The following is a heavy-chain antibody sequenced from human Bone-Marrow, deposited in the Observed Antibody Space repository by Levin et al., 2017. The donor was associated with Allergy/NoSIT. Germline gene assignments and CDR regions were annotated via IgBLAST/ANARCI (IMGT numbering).Heavy chain of an antibody. CDR2: IYHSGST. Sequence: GSLRLSCAVSGGSISSSNWWSWVRQPPGKGLEWIGEIYHSGSTNYNPSLKSRVTISVDKSKNQFSLKLSSVTAADTAVYYCARAALANSSGWVDFDYWGQGTLVTVSS. CDR1: GGSISSSNW. V-gene: IGHV4-4*02. J-gene: IGHJ4*02. CDR3: ARAALANSSGWVDFDY. D-gene: IGHD6-19*01.